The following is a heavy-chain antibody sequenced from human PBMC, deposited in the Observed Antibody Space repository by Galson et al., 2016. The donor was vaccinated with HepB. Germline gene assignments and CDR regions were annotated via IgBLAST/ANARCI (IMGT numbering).Heavy chain of an antibody. J-gene: IGHJ5*02. CDR1: GLTFDDYA. CDR2: ITWNSGTI. V-gene: IGHV3-9*01. Sequence: SLRLSCAASGLTFDDYAMHWVRQPPGKGLEWVSGITWNSGTIGYADSVKGRFTISRDNAKNSLYLQMNSLRAEDTAVYYCARGFYDILTGYYSMSGVDNWFDPWGQGTLVTVSS. D-gene: IGHD3-9*01. CDR3: ARGFYDILTGYYSMSGVDNWFDP.